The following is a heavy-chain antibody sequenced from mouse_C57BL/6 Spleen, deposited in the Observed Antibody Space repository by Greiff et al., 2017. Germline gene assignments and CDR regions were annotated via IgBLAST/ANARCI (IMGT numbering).Heavy chain of an antibody. V-gene: IGHV5-6*01. Sequence: SGGDLVKPGGSLKLSCAASGFTFSSYGMSWVRQTPDKRLEWVATISSGGSYTYYPDSVKGRFTISRDNAKNTLYLQMSSLKSEDTAMYYCARHLITTVDYAMDYWGQGTSVTVSS. CDR2: ISSGGSYT. CDR1: GFTFSSYG. CDR3: ARHLITTVDYAMDY. J-gene: IGHJ4*01. D-gene: IGHD1-1*01.